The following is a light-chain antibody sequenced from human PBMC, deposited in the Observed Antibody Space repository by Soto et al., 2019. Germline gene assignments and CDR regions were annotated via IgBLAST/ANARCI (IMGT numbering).Light chain of an antibody. CDR2: DVS. CDR1: QSIGRY. V-gene: IGKV1-39*01. CDR3: RQSFTAPRT. Sequence: DIQMTQSPSSLSASVGDRVSVTCRASQSIGRYLNWYQQKAGKAPKLLIYDVSTLQTGVPSRFSGRESGTDFTLTISGLQPEDFATYYCRQSFTAPRTFGQGTKLEIQ. J-gene: IGKJ2*01.